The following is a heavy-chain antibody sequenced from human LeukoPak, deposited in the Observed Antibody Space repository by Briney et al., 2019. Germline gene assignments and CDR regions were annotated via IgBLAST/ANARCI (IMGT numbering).Heavy chain of an antibody. V-gene: IGHV1-2*02. CDR1: GGTFSSYA. CDR2: INPNSGGT. D-gene: IGHD2/OR15-2a*01. CDR3: ARTLKRGGNRFDP. J-gene: IGHJ5*02. Sequence: ASVKVSCKASGGTFSSYAISWVRQAPGQGLEWMGWINPNSGGTNYAQKFQGRVTMTRDTSISTAYMELSRLRSDDTAVYYCARTLKRGGNRFDPWGQGTLVTVSS.